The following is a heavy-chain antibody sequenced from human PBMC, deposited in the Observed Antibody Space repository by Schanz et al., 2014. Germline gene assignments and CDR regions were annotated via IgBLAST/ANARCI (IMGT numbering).Heavy chain of an antibody. CDR1: GFTFRGHA. CDR3: TRDRGALINHNDALDL. CDR2: TSTDGTKT. Sequence: VRLLESGGGLVQPGGSLRLSCAASGFTFRGHAMHWVRQAPGQGLEKVAVTSTDGTKTYYAASVRGRFTISRDNSKNTVYLQMNSLRSEDTAVYYCTRDRGALINHNDALDLWGQGTMVSVSA. D-gene: IGHD3-16*01. J-gene: IGHJ3*01. V-gene: IGHV3-30*04.